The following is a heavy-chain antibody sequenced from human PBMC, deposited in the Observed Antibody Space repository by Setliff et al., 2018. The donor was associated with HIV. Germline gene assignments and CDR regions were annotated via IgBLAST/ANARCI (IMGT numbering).Heavy chain of an antibody. J-gene: IGHJ3*02. Sequence: SVKVSCKASGGTLNSYAINWVRQVPGQGLEWMGGIIPVFGTANYAQNFQGRVTITADESTSTAYMELSSLRSEDTAVYYCARGMYSSGWYDAFDIWGQGTMVTVSS. CDR1: GGTLNSYA. V-gene: IGHV1-69*13. D-gene: IGHD6-19*01. CDR3: ARGMYSSGWYDAFDI. CDR2: IIPVFGTA.